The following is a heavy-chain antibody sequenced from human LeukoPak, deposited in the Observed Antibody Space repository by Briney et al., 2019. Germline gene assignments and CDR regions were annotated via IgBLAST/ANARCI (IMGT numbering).Heavy chain of an antibody. D-gene: IGHD5-12*01. CDR3: AKEDGSGYYYFDY. CDR1: GFTFSSYD. CDR2: ISYDGSNK. Sequence: PGGTLRLSCAASGFTFSSYDMHWVRQAPGKGLEWVAVISYDGSNKYYADSVKGRLTISRDNSKNTLYLQMNSLRAEDTAVYYCAKEDGSGYYYFDYWGQGTLVTVSS. J-gene: IGHJ4*02. V-gene: IGHV3-30*18.